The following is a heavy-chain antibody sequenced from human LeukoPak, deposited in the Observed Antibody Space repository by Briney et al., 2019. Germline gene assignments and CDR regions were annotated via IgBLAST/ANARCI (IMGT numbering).Heavy chain of an antibody. J-gene: IGHJ4*02. D-gene: IGHD6-13*01. CDR3: ARGYSSSWLGKFDY. V-gene: IGHV4-59*01. CDR1: GGSISSYY. CDR2: IYYSGST. Sequence: SETLSLTCTVSGGSISSYYWSWIRQTPRKGLEWIGYIYYSGSTNYNPSLNSRVTMSVDTSKNQFSLNLNSVIAADTAVYYCARGYSSSWLGKFDYWGPGTLVTVSS.